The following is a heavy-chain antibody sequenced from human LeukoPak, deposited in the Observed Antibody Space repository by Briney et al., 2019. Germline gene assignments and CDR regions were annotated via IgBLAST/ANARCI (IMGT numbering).Heavy chain of an antibody. D-gene: IGHD3-10*01. CDR2: IYYSGST. CDR3: ARQGGSGSYFPFDY. Sequence: PSETLSLTCTVSGGSISSHYWSWIRQPPGKGLEWIGYIYYSGSTNYNPSLKSRVTISVDTSKNQFSLKLSSVTAADTAVYYCARQGGSGSYFPFDYWGQGTLVTVSS. V-gene: IGHV4-59*11. J-gene: IGHJ4*02. CDR1: GGSISSHY.